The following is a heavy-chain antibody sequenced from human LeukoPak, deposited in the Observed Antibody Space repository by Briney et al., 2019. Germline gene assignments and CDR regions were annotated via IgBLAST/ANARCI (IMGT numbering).Heavy chain of an antibody. CDR2: IYSGGAT. V-gene: IGHV3-66*04. CDR1: GITVNTNY. J-gene: IGHJ4*02. CDR3: ARLHYDVLTGPFVY. Sequence: GGSLRLSCAASGITVNTNYMSWVRQAPGKGLDWVSIIYSGGATFYADSVKGRFTISRESSKNTLWLQMNSLRVEDTAVYYCARLHYDVLTGPFVYWGQGTLVTVSS. D-gene: IGHD3-9*01.